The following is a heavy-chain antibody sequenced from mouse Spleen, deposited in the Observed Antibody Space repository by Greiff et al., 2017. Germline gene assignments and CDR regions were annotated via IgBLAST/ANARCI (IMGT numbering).Heavy chain of an antibody. CDR3: ARLYRYVLDY. CDR2: IAPGSGST. V-gene: IGHV1S41*01. D-gene: IGHD2-14*01. J-gene: IGHJ2*01. CDR1: GYTLTGYG. Sequence: DLVKPGASGRLSGKASGYTLTGYGINXIKQRPGQGLEWIGRIAPGSGSTYYNEMFKGKATLTVDTSSSTAYIQLSSLSSEDSAVYFCARLYRYVLDYWGQGTTLTVSS.